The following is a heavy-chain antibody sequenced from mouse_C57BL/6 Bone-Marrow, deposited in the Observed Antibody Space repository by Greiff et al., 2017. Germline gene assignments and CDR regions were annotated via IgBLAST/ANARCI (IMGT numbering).Heavy chain of an antibody. V-gene: IGHV1-55*01. D-gene: IGHD1-1*01. CDR1: GYTFTSYW. Sequence: QVQLKQPGAELVKPGASVKMSCKASGYTFTSYWITWVKQRPGQGLEWIGDIYPGSGSTNYNEKFKSKATLTVDTSSSTAYMQLSSLTSEDAAVYYCARGDYGSEVWGTGTTVTVSS. CDR3: ARGDYGSEV. CDR2: IYPGSGST. J-gene: IGHJ1*03.